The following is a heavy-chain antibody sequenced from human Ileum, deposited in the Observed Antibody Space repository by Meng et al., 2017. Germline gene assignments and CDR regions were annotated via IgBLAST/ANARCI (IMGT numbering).Heavy chain of an antibody. D-gene: IGHD7-27*01. J-gene: IGHJ4*02. V-gene: IGHV6-1*01. CDR3: ARGSWGFDF. Sequence: QGQLQQSGPGLEKPSQTIPLPCASAGDIVSRNSATWNWIRQSPSRGLEWLGRTYYRSKWYNDYAVSVKGRITINPDTSKNQFSLQLNSMTPEDTAVYYCARGSWGFDFWGQGTLVTVSS. CDR2: TYYRSKWYN. CDR1: GDIVSRNSAT.